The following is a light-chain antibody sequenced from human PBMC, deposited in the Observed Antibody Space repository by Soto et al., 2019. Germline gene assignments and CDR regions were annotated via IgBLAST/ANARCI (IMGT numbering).Light chain of an antibody. CDR2: VSS. J-gene: IGKJ3*01. V-gene: IGKV1-12*02. CDR3: QQANSFPFT. CDR1: QDIRTW. Sequence: DIQMTQSPSSVSASVGDRVTITCRASQDIRTWLAWYQQKTGKAPKLLIYVSSSLQSGVPSRFSGSGSGTDFTLTISSLQPEDFATYYCQQANSFPFTFGPGTKVDLK.